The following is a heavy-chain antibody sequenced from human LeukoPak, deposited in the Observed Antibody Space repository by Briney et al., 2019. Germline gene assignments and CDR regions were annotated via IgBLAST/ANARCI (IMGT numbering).Heavy chain of an antibody. J-gene: IGHJ6*03. CDR3: ARESHEYDENSNYPYYYYYMDV. D-gene: IGHD4-11*01. CDR1: GFTFSDYW. Sequence: GGSLRLSCAASGFTFSDYWIHWVRQAPGKGLVWVSRINVDGSTTSYADSVKGRFTISRDNSKNTLYLQMNSLRAEDTAVYYCARESHEYDENSNYPYYYYYMDVWGKGTTVTVSS. V-gene: IGHV3-74*01. CDR2: INVDGSTT.